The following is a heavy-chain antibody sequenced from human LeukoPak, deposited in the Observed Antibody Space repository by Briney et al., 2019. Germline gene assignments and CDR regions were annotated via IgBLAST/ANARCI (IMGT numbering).Heavy chain of an antibody. Sequence: PSETLSLTCAVYGGSFSSYYWSWIRQPPGKGLEWIGYIYYSGSTNYNPSLKSRVTISVDTSKNQFSLKLSSVTAADTAVYYCATCGGDCYGVAFDIWGQGTMVTVSS. CDR1: GGSFSSYY. D-gene: IGHD2-21*01. J-gene: IGHJ3*02. V-gene: IGHV4-59*01. CDR3: ATCGGDCYGVAFDI. CDR2: IYYSGST.